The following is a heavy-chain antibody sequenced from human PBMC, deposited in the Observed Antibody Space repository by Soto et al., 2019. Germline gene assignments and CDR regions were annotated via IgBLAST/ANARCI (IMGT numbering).Heavy chain of an antibody. CDR3: ARDKGSSTVVSGISQEGYFDS. Sequence: QVQLVESGGGVVQPGRSLRLSCAASGFTFSIFGMHWVRQAPGKGLEWAAIIWYDGSNAYYADSVRGRFTISRDNSKNTVYLQMHSLRAEDTAVYYCARDKGSSTVVSGISQEGYFDSWGQGTLVTVSS. J-gene: IGHJ4*02. V-gene: IGHV3-33*01. CDR2: IWYDGSNA. D-gene: IGHD6-19*01. CDR1: GFTFSIFG.